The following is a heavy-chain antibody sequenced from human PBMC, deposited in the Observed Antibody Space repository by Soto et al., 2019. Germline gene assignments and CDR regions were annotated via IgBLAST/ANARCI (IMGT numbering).Heavy chain of an antibody. CDR3: VNQSWQWRGG. D-gene: IGHD6-19*01. CDR1: GFTVSNNY. CDR2: IYSGDNT. V-gene: IGHV3-66*01. J-gene: IGHJ4*02. Sequence: EVQLVDSGGGLVQPGGSLRLSCAASGFTVSNNYMSWVRQAPGKGLEWVSVIYSGDNTFYADSVKGRFTISRDNSKNTLYLQMNNLRADDTAVYYCVNQSWQWRGGWGQGTLVTVSS.